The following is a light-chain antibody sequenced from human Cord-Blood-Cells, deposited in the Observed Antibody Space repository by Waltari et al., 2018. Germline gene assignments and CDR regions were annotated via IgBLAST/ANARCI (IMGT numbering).Light chain of an antibody. CDR1: QDLSNY. CDR2: DAS. Sequence: QITQSPPSLSACGQDRVHFTCQASQDLSNYLNWYQQKPGKAPKLLIYDASNLETGVPSRFSGSGSGTDFTFTISSLQPEDIATYYCQQYDNPPITFGQGTRLEIK. V-gene: IGKV1-33*01. J-gene: IGKJ5*01. CDR3: QQYDNPPIT.